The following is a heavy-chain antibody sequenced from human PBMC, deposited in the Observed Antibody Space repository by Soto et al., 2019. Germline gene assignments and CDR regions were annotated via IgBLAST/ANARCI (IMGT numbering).Heavy chain of an antibody. CDR2: IIPVFGPP. J-gene: IGHJ4*02. D-gene: IGHD6-13*01. Sequence: ASVKVSCKSSRGTFTTDAISWVRQAPGQGLEWMGVIIPVFGPPTYAQRFQGRVTISADESTSTAHLELSNLRSEDTAIYYCVRGGHNSGWYRTFDFWGQGTLVTVSS. CDR3: VRGGHNSGWYRTFDF. CDR1: RGTFTTDA. V-gene: IGHV1-69*13.